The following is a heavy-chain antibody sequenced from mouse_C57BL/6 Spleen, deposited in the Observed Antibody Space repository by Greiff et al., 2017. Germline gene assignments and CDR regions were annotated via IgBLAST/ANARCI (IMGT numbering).Heavy chain of an antibody. D-gene: IGHD2-1*01. CDR3: ARGDGTGDYFDY. J-gene: IGHJ2*01. CDR2: IDPEDGET. CDR1: GFNIKDYY. V-gene: IGHV14-2*01. Sequence: EVHLVESGAELVKPGASVKLSCTASGFNIKDYYMHWVKQRTEQGLEWIGRIDPEDGETKYAPKFQGKATITADTSSNTAYLQLSSLTSEDTAVYYCARGDGTGDYFDYWGQGTTLTVSS.